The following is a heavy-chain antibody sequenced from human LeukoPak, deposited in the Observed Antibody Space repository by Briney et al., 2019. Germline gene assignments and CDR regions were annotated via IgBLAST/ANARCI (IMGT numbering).Heavy chain of an antibody. D-gene: IGHD3-10*01. V-gene: IGHV1-2*02. CDR3: ARDISYGMVRGVMSY. CDR2: IKPNSGVT. Sequence: GASVKVSCKASGYTLTGYYMHWVRPAPAQGLEWMGWIKPNSGVTNNAQKCQGRVSMSRDTSISTAYMERSRLRSDDTGVYYCARDISYGMVRGVMSYWGQGALVTVSS. J-gene: IGHJ4*02. CDR1: GYTLTGYY.